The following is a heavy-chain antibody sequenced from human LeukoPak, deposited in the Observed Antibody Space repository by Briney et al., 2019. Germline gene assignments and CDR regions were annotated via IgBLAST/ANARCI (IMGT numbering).Heavy chain of an antibody. CDR2: INWNGGST. V-gene: IGHV3-NL1*01. CDR3: AKDNSRMTSANDY. Sequence: PGGSLRLSCAASGFTFSSYEMNWVRQAPGKGLEWVSGINWNGGSTGYADSVKGRFTISRDNSKNTLYLQMNSLRDEDTAVYYCAKDNSRMTSANDYWGQGTLVTVSS. J-gene: IGHJ4*02. CDR1: GFTFSSYE. D-gene: IGHD6-6*01.